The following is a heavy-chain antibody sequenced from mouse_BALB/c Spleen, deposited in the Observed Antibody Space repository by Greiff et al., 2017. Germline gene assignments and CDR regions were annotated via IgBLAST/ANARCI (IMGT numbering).Heavy chain of an antibody. V-gene: IGHV3-8*02. D-gene: IGHD2-14*01. CDR2: ISYSGST. CDR1: GDSITSGY. Sequence: VQLKESGPSLVKPSQTLSLTCSVTGDSITSGYWNWIRKFPGNKLEYMGYISYSGSTYYNPSLKSRISITRDTSKNQYYLQLNSVTTEDTATYYCARWAYYRYDGAMDYWGQGTSVTVSS. J-gene: IGHJ4*01. CDR3: ARWAYYRYDGAMDY.